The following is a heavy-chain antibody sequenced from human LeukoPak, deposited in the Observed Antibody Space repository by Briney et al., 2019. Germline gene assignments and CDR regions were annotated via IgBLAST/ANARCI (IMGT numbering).Heavy chain of an antibody. CDR2: ISAYNGNT. CDR1: GYTFTSYG. CDR3: ARDRRRYCSGGSCYWFDP. Sequence: ASVKVSCKASGYTFTSYGISWVRQAPGQGLEWMGWISAYNGNTNYAQKLQGRVTMTTDTSTSTAYMELRSLRSDDTAVYYCARDRRRYCSGGSCYWFDPWGQGTLVTASS. V-gene: IGHV1-18*01. J-gene: IGHJ5*02. D-gene: IGHD2-15*01.